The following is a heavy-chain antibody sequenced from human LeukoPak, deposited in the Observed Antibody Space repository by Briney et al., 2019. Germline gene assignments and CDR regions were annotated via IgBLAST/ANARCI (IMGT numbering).Heavy chain of an antibody. Sequence: GGSLRLSCAASGFTVSSNYMSWVRQAPGKGLEWVSVIYSGGSTYYADSVKGRFTTSRHNSKNTLYLQMNSLRAEDTAVYYCATERIAAAGTWYYYYGMDVWGQGTTVTVSS. CDR2: IYSGGST. D-gene: IGHD6-13*01. CDR3: ATERIAAAGTWYYYYGMDV. J-gene: IGHJ6*02. V-gene: IGHV3-53*04. CDR1: GFTVSSNY.